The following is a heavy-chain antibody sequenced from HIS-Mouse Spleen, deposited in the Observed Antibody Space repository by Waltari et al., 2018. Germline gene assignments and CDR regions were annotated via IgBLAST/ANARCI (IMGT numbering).Heavy chain of an antibody. Sequence: QVQLQESGPGLVKPSETLSLTCTVSGYSIRSGYSWGWIRQPPGKGLDWIGSIYHSGSTYYNPSLKSRVTISVDTSKNQFSLKLSSVTAADTAVYYCARDSWAYAIEYFQHWGQGTLVTVSS. J-gene: IGHJ1*01. V-gene: IGHV4-38-2*02. D-gene: IGHD2-8*01. CDR2: IYHSGST. CDR1: GYSIRSGYS. CDR3: ARDSWAYAIEYFQH.